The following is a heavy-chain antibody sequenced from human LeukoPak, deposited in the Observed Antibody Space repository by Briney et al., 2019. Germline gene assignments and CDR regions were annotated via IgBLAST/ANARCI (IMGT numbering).Heavy chain of an antibody. CDR1: GGSFSGYY. V-gene: IGHV4-34*01. Sequence: PSETLSLTCAVYGGSFSGYYWSWIRQPPGKGLDWIGEVNHSGSTNYNPSLKSRVTISVDTSKNQFSLKLSSVTAADTAVYYCARGGEVMNPEPRFDYWGQGTLVTVSS. J-gene: IGHJ4*02. CDR2: VNHSGST. D-gene: IGHD3-16*01. CDR3: ARGGEVMNPEPRFDY.